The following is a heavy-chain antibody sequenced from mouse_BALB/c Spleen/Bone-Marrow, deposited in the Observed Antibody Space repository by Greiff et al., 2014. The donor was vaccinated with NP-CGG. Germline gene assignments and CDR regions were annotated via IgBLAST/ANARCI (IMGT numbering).Heavy chain of an antibody. CDR2: ILPGSGTT. CDR1: GYTFSNYW. J-gene: IGHJ2*01. CDR3: ARGLPPDF. D-gene: IGHD2-4*01. Sequence: QVQLQQSGAELMKPGASVKISCKATGYTFSNYWIEWVKQRPGHGLEWIGEILPGSGTTNYNEKFDDKAAFTADTSSNTAYMQLSSLTSEDSAVYYCARGLPPDFWCQGTTLTVSS. V-gene: IGHV1-9*01.